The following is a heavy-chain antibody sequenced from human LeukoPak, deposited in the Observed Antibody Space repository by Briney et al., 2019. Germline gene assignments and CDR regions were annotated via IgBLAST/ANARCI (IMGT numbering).Heavy chain of an antibody. D-gene: IGHD1-26*01. Sequence: GGSLRLSCAASGFTSSTYWMSWVRQAPGKGLEWVASIKQDGSETYYVDSVKGRFTLSRDNAKNSLYLQMNSLRDEDTAVYYCARDNVGASPFDYWGQGTLVTVSS. CDR3: ARDNVGASPFDY. CDR1: GFTSSTYW. J-gene: IGHJ4*02. V-gene: IGHV3-7*03. CDR2: IKQDGSET.